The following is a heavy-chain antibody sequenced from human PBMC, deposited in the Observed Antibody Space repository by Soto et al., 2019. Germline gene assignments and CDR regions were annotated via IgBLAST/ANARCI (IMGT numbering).Heavy chain of an antibody. CDR2: ISAHNGNT. D-gene: IGHD1-1*01. J-gene: IGHJ4*02. Sequence: QVHLVQSGAEVKKPGASVKVSCKASGYTFTSYGITWVRQAPGQGLEWMGWISAHNGNTDYAQKLQGRVIVTRDSPTSTAYMELRRLRSDDTAVYYCARGGYGDYWGQGGLVTVSS. CDR1: GYTFTSYG. V-gene: IGHV1-18*01. CDR3: ARGGYGDY.